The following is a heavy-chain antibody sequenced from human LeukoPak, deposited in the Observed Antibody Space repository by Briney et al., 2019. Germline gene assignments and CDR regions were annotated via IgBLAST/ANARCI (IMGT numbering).Heavy chain of an antibody. CDR2: IYYSGST. CDR3: ARGAAGIANY. CDR1: GGSISSYY. V-gene: IGHV4-59*12. J-gene: IGHJ4*02. Sequence: SETLSLTCTVSGGSISSYYWSWIRQPPGKGLEWIGYIYYSGSTNYNPSLKSRVTISVDTSKNQFSLKLSSVTAADTAVYYCARGAAGIANYWGQGTLVTVSS. D-gene: IGHD6-13*01.